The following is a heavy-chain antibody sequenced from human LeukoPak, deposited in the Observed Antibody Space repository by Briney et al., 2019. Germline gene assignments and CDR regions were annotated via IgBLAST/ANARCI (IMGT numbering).Heavy chain of an antibody. Sequence: GGSLRLSCAASGFTFRSHGMHWVRQAPGKGLEWVSYISSSGSTIYYADSVKGRFTISRDNAKNSLYLQMNSLRVEDTAVYYCARRGRAFDYWGQGTLVTVSS. J-gene: IGHJ4*02. CDR1: GFTFRSHG. CDR3: ARRGRAFDY. CDR2: ISSSGSTI. V-gene: IGHV3-48*04.